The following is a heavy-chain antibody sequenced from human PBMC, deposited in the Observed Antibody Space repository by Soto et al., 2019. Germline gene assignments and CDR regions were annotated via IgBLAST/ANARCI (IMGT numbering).Heavy chain of an antibody. CDR3: AKEHWNYRFDYDY. CDR1: GFTFSDYY. J-gene: IGHJ4*02. CDR2: ISGSGGGT. V-gene: IGHV3-23*01. D-gene: IGHD1-7*01. Sequence: GGSLRLSCAASGFTFSDYYMSWIRQSRGKGLEWVSAISGSGGGTYYADSVKGRFTISRDNSKNTMYMQMNSLRAEDTAVYYCAKEHWNYRFDYDYWGQGTLVTVSS.